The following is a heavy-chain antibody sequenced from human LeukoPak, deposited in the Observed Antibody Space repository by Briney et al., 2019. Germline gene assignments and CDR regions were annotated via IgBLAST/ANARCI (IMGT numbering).Heavy chain of an antibody. CDR3: ARGPVATHSFYYYFYYMDV. D-gene: IGHD2-2*01. CDR1: GYTFTGYY. CDR2: INPNSGGT. J-gene: IGHJ6*03. Sequence: ASVKVSCKASGYTFTGYYMHWVRQAPGQGLEWMGWINPNSGGTNYAQKFQGRVTMTRDTSISTAYMELSRLRSDDTAVYYCARGPVATHSFYYYFYYMDVWGKGTTVTVSS. V-gene: IGHV1-2*02.